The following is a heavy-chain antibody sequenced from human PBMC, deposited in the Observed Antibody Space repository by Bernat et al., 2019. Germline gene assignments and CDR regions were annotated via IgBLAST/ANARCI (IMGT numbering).Heavy chain of an antibody. CDR3: ARDSSYCSGGSCYGQWFDP. J-gene: IGHJ5*02. Sequence: QVQLVESGGGVVQPGRSLRLSCAASGFTFSSYAMHWVRQAPGKGLEWVAVISYDGSNKYYADSVKGRFTISRDNSKNTLYLQMNSLRAEDTAVYYCARDSSYCSGGSCYGQWFDPWGQGTLVTVSS. D-gene: IGHD2-15*01. CDR1: GFTFSSYA. V-gene: IGHV3-30*01. CDR2: ISYDGSNK.